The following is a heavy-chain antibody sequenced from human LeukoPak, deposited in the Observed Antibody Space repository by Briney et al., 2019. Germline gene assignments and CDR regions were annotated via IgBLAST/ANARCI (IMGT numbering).Heavy chain of an antibody. CDR3: AKGSTYYDSSGDDY. CDR2: IRYDGSNK. CDR1: GFTFSSYG. Sequence: GGSLRLSCAASGFTFSSYGMHWVRQAPGKGLEWVAFIRYDGSNKYYADSVEGRFTISRDNSKNTLYLQMNSLRAEDTAVYYCAKGSTYYDSSGDDYWGQGTLVTVSS. J-gene: IGHJ4*02. V-gene: IGHV3-30*02. D-gene: IGHD3-22*01.